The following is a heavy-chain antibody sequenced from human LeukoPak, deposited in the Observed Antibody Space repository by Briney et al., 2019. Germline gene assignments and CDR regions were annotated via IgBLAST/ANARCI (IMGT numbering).Heavy chain of an antibody. CDR2: IYYSGST. CDR1: GGSISGYY. J-gene: IGHJ3*02. V-gene: IGHV4-59*01. Sequence: PSETLSLTCSVSGGSISGYYWSWIRQPPGKGLEWIGYIYYSGSTNYNPSLKSRVTISVDTSKNQFSLKLSSVTAADTVVYYCARDQLEDAFDIWGQGTMVTVSS. CDR3: ARDQLEDAFDI. D-gene: IGHD5-18*01.